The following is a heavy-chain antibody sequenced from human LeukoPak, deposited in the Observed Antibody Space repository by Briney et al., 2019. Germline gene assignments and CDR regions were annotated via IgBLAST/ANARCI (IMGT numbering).Heavy chain of an antibody. D-gene: IGHD5-18*01. CDR1: GFTFKNYA. CDR2: IRDSGDTT. J-gene: IGHJ4*02. Sequence: PGGSLRLSRSTSGFTFKNYAMTWVRQTPGKGLEWVSSIRDSGDTTYYTDSVKGRFTISRDNSKNMLYLQMNLLRAEDTALYYCARVRGYSYANEYHFEYWGQGTLVTVSS. V-gene: IGHV3-23*01. CDR3: ARVRGYSYANEYHFEY.